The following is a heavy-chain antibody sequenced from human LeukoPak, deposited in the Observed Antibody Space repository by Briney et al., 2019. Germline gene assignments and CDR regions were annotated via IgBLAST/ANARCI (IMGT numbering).Heavy chain of an antibody. J-gene: IGHJ4*02. Sequence: QPGRSLRLSCAASGFTFRSCGIHWVRQAPGKGLEWVAVISFDGSHKYYADSVKGRFTISRDNSQNTLYLQMNSLRPEDTAVYYCAKESPSYREFDYWGQGTLVTVSS. V-gene: IGHV3-30*18. CDR2: ISFDGSHK. CDR1: GFTFRSCG. CDR3: AKESPSYREFDY. D-gene: IGHD1-14*01.